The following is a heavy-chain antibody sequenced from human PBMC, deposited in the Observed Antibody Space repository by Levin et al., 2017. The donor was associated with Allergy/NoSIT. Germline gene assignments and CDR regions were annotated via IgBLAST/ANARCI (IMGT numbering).Heavy chain of an antibody. Sequence: GSLRLSCTVSGGSISSYYWSWIRQPAGKGLEWIGRIYTSGSTNYNPSLKSRATMSVDTSKNQFSLKLSSVTAADTAVYYCARDLVGAVADYFDYWGQGTLVTVSS. D-gene: IGHD6-19*01. CDR3: ARDLVGAVADYFDY. J-gene: IGHJ4*02. V-gene: IGHV4-4*07. CDR2: IYTSGST. CDR1: GGSISSYY.